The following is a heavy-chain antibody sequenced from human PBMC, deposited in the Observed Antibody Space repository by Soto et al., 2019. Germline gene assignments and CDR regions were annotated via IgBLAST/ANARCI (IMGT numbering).Heavy chain of an antibody. Sequence: QIQLVQSGAEVKKPGASVNISCKASGYSFISYGMYWVRQAPGQRLEWMGWINAVNGDTKYSQKFQGRVTIISDTSAITVYTQQRSLRGDATAIYYCGCDYMRGRDYWGQGTLVTVSS. V-gene: IGHV1-3*01. J-gene: IGHJ4*02. CDR2: INAVNGDT. D-gene: IGHD3-10*01. CDR3: GCDYMRGRDY. CDR1: GYSFISYG.